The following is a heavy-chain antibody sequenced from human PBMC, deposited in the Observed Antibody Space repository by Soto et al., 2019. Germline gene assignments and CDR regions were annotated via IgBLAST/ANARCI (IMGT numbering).Heavy chain of an antibody. J-gene: IGHJ5*02. D-gene: IGHD6-6*01. Sequence: GESLKISCKGSGYSFTSYWISWVRQMPGKGLEWMGRIDPSDSYTNYSPSFQGHVTISADKSISTAYLQWSSLEASDTAMYYCARLTRSIEARRTYNWLDPWGQGTLVTVYS. V-gene: IGHV5-10-1*01. CDR3: ARLTRSIEARRTYNWLDP. CDR2: IDPSDSYT. CDR1: GYSFTSYW.